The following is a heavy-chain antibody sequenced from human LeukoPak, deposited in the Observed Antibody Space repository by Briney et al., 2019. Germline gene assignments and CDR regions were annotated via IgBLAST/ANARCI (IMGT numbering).Heavy chain of an antibody. V-gene: IGHV1-2*02. D-gene: IGHD3-10*01. J-gene: IGHJ5*02. CDR1: GYMFTAYY. Sequence: GASVKVSCKASGYMFTAYYMHWVRQAPGQGLEWMGWINLNSGDTKYAQTFQGRVTMTTGTSISTAYMELSRLGSDDTAVYFCARNYGSGSFYYFDPWGQGTLVTVSS. CDR2: INLNSGDT. CDR3: ARNYGSGSFYYFDP.